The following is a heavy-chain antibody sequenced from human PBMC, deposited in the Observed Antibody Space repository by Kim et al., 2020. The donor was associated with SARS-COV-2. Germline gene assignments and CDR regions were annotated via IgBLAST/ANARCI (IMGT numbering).Heavy chain of an antibody. J-gene: IGHJ2*01. CDR3: ASPPYGDYEGAWYFDL. V-gene: IGHV4-59*01. Sequence: SRKSRVTISVDTSKNQCSLKLSSVTAADTAVYYCASPPYGDYEGAWYFDLWGRGTLVTVSS. D-gene: IGHD4-17*01.